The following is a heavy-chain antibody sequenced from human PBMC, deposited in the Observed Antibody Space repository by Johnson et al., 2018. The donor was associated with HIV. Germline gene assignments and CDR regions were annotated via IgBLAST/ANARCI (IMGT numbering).Heavy chain of an antibody. CDR3: ARGDFWSGYPDAFDI. Sequence: QVQLVESGGGVVQPGRSLRLSCAASGFTFSSYAMHWVRQAPGKGLEWVAVISYDGSNKYYADFVKGRFTISRDNSKNTLYLQMNSLRAEDTAVYYCARGDFWSGYPDAFDIWGQVTMVTVSS. J-gene: IGHJ3*02. D-gene: IGHD3-3*01. CDR1: GFTFSSYA. CDR2: ISYDGSNK. V-gene: IGHV3-30*04.